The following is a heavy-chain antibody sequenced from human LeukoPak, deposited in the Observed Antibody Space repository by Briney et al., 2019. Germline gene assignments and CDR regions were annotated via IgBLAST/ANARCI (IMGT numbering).Heavy chain of an antibody. J-gene: IGHJ4*02. V-gene: IGHV1-69*05. CDR1: GGTFSSYA. D-gene: IGHD3-10*01. Sequence: SVKVSCKASGGTFSSYAISWVRQAPGQGLEWMGGIIPIFGTANYAQKFQGRVTITTDESTSTAYMELSSLRSEDTAVYYCARVSMVRGVPDYWGQGTLVTVSS. CDR3: ARVSMVRGVPDY. CDR2: IIPIFGTA.